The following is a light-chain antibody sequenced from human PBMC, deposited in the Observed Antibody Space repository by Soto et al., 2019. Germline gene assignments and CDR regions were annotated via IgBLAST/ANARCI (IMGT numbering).Light chain of an antibody. CDR2: WAS. Sequence: DIALTQSPDSLALSLGERATMNCKSSQSVLYSSYNKSYLAWYQVKPGRPPKLLFSWASTRESGVPDRFSGSGSGTDFTLTISSLQAEDVAVYYCQQYYSTLITFGQGTRLEFK. CDR1: QSVLYSSYNKSY. CDR3: QQYYSTLIT. J-gene: IGKJ5*01. V-gene: IGKV4-1*01.